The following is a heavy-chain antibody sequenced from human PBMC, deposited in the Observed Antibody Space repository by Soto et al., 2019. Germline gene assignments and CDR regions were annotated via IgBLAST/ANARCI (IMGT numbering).Heavy chain of an antibody. J-gene: IGHJ5*02. V-gene: IGHV3-23*01. CDR3: AKDAYTYYYGSGSYYNGIWFDP. D-gene: IGHD3-10*01. CDR1: GFTFSSYA. Sequence: GGSLRLSCAASGFTFSSYAMSWVRQAPGKGLEWVSAISGSGGSTYYADSVKGRFTISRDNSKNTLYLQMNSLRAEDTAVYYCAKDAYTYYYGSGSYYNGIWFDPWGQGTLVTVSS. CDR2: ISGSGGST.